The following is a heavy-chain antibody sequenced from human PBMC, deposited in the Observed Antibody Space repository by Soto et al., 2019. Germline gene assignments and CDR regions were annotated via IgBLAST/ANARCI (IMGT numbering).Heavy chain of an antibody. V-gene: IGHV3-23*01. Sequence: GGSLRLSCAASGFTLSRGAMSWVRQAPGKGLEWVSAISGSGDSTYYADSVKGRFTLSRDNSRNTLYLQMNSLRADDTAIYYCAKVPIAVAETFLLYWGQGT. J-gene: IGHJ4*02. CDR1: GFTLSRGA. D-gene: IGHD6-19*01. CDR2: ISGSGDST. CDR3: AKVPIAVAETFLLY.